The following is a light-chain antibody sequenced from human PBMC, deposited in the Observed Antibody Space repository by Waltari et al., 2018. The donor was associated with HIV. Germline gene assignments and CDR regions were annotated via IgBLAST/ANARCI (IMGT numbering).Light chain of an antibody. CDR1: QSVIGSY. V-gene: IGKV3-20*01. CDR2: GAS. CDR3: QQYGSSPRT. Sequence: EIVLTQSPRTLSLSPGERATLSCRATQSVIGSYLAWYQQKPGQAPRLLIYGASSRATGIPDRFSGSGSGTDFTLTISRLESEDFAVYYCQQYGSSPRTFGQGTKVEIK. J-gene: IGKJ1*01.